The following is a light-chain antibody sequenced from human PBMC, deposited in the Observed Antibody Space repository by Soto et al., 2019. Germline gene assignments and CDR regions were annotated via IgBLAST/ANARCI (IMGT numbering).Light chain of an antibody. Sequence: QSVLTQPPPVSGAPGQRVTISCTGNSSNIGADDDVHWYQQLPGTAPKLLIYGNSNRPSGVPDRFSGSKSGTSASLAITGLQAEDEADYYCQSYGSSLSAPFVFGTGTKVTVL. CDR2: GNS. J-gene: IGLJ1*01. CDR1: SSNIGADDD. CDR3: QSYGSSLSAPFV. V-gene: IGLV1-40*01.